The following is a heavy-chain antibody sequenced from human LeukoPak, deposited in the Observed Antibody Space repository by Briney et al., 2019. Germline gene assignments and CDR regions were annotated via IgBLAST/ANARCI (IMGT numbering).Heavy chain of an antibody. CDR1: GGSISSYY. Sequence: PSETLSLTCTVSGGSISSYYWSWLRQPPGKGLEWIGYIYYSGSTNYNPSLKSRVTISVDTSKNQFSLKLSSVTAADTAVYYCARHKGSLRYFVGWFDPWGQGTLVTVSS. D-gene: IGHD3-9*01. V-gene: IGHV4-59*08. CDR3: ARHKGSLRYFVGWFDP. CDR2: IYYSGST. J-gene: IGHJ5*02.